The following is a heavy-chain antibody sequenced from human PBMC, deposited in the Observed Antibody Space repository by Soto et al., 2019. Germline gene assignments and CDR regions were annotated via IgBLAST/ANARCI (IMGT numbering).Heavy chain of an antibody. J-gene: IGHJ6*02. V-gene: IGHV4-34*01. CDR3: ARGSRDITMVRGVIITLVGMDV. CDR1: GGSFSGYY. CDR2: INHSGST. Sequence: PSETLSLTCAVYGGSFSGYYWSWIRQPPGKGLEWIGEINHSGSTNYNPSLKSRVTISVDTSKNQSSLKLSSVTAADTAVYYCARGSRDITMVRGVIITLVGMDVWGQGTTVTVSS. D-gene: IGHD3-10*01.